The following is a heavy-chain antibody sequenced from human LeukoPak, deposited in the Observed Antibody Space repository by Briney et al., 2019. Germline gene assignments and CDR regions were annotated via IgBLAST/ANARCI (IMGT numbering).Heavy chain of an antibody. Sequence: PSETLSLTCAVYGGSFSGYYWSWIRQPPGKGLEWIGEINHSGSTNYNPSLKSRVTISVDTSKNQFSLKLSSVTAADTAVYYCARGGPRGYSYGYRGGWFDPWGQGTLVSVSS. J-gene: IGHJ5*02. V-gene: IGHV4-34*01. CDR3: ARGGPRGYSYGYRGGWFDP. CDR2: INHSGST. CDR1: GGSFSGYY. D-gene: IGHD5-18*01.